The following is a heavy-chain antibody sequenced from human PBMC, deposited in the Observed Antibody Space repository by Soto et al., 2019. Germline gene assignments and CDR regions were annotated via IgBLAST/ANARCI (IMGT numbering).Heavy chain of an antibody. D-gene: IGHD5-12*01. J-gene: IGHJ4*02. CDR3: ASGRGYTWTF. CDR1: GESFSDYF. V-gene: IGHV4-34*01. CDR2: INHSGERT. Sequence: QVHLQQWGAGLLKPSETLSLTCAVSGESFSDYFYSWIRQPPGKGLEWIGEINHSGERTIYNPSLSSRVTISVDTSKDQFSLRLTSVTATDTAVYYCASGRGYTWTFGGQGTLVTVSS.